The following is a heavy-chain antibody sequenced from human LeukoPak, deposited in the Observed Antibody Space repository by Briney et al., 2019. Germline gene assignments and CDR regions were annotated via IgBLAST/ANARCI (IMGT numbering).Heavy chain of an antibody. D-gene: IGHD4-4*01. Sequence: GASVKVSCKASGGTFSSYAISWVRQAPGQGLEWMGRIIPILGIANYAQKFQGRVTITADKSTSTAYMELSSLRSEDTAVYYCASPSTVTIYGMDVWGQGTTVTVSS. CDR2: IIPILGIA. V-gene: IGHV1-69*04. J-gene: IGHJ6*02. CDR1: GGTFSSYA. CDR3: ASPSTVTIYGMDV.